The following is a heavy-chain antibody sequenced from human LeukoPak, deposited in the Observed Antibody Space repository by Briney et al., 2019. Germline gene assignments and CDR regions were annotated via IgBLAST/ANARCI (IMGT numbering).Heavy chain of an antibody. D-gene: IGHD3-10*01. CDR3: AGGHEALGY. J-gene: IGHJ4*02. CDR1: GFTVSNNY. Sequence: GGSLRLSCAASGFTVSNNYMSWVRQPPGKGLEWVSLIYNAGRTFYADSVKGRFTISRDNSKNTLYLQMNSLRAEDTAIYYCAGGHEALGYWGQGTLVAVSS. V-gene: IGHV3-53*01. CDR2: IYNAGRT.